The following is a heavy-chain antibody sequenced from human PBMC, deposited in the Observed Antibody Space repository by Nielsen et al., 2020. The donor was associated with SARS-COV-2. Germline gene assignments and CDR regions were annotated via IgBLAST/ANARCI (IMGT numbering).Heavy chain of an antibody. CDR2: IYYSGST. CDR3: ASNIAAAGFY. V-gene: IGHV4-39*01. D-gene: IGHD6-13*01. Sequence: WIRQPPGKGLEWIGSIYYSGSTYYNPSLKSRFTMSVDTSKNQFSLKLSSVTAADTAVYYCASNIAAAGFYWGQGTLVTVSS. J-gene: IGHJ4*02.